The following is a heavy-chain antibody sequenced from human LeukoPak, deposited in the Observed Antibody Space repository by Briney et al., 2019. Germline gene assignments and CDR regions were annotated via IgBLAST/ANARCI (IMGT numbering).Heavy chain of an antibody. J-gene: IGHJ6*02. V-gene: IGHV3-20*04. CDR3: ARELPPSDYYYGMNV. CDR1: GFSPDDYC. CDR2: IYWNGGST. Sequence: GGSLRLSCAASGFSPDDYCMSWVRPAPGKGREWVFCIYWNGGSTGYADSVKGRSTTSRDNAKNSLYLQMNGVRAEDTALYYCARELPPSDYYYGMNVWGQGTTVTASS.